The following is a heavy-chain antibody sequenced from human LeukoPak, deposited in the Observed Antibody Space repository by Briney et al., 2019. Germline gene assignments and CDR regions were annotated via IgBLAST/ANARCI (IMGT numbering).Heavy chain of an antibody. CDR2: IYWNDDK. CDR3: AHSPGLFGYFDY. J-gene: IGHJ4*02. D-gene: IGHD3-22*01. CDR1: GFSLSTSGVG. Sequence: SGPTLVNPTQTLTLTCTFSGFSLSTSGVGVGWIRQPPGKALEWLALIYWNDDKRYSPSLKSRLTITKDTSKNQVVLTMTNMDPVDTATYYCAHSPGLFGYFDYWGQGTLVTVSS. V-gene: IGHV2-5*01.